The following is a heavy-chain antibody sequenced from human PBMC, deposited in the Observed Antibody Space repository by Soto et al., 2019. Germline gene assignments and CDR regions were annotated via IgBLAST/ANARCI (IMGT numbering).Heavy chain of an antibody. CDR2: IYYSGST. CDR3: ARDINYDILTGYTYNWFDP. J-gene: IGHJ5*02. CDR1: GGSISSYY. D-gene: IGHD3-9*01. V-gene: IGHV4-59*01. Sequence: SETLSLTCTVSGGSISSYYWSWIRQPPGKGLEWIGYIYYSGSTNYNPSLKSRVTISVDTSKNQFSLKLSSVTAADTAVYYCARDINYDILTGYTYNWFDPWGQGTLVTVSS.